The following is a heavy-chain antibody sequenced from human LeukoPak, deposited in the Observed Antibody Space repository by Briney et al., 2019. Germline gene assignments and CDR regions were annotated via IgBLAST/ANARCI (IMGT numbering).Heavy chain of an antibody. CDR1: GYTFTSYY. CDR2: INPSGGST. Sequence: ASVKVSCKASGYTFTSYYMHWVRQAPGQGLEWMGLINPSGGSTNYAQNFQGRVTMTRGTSTSTVYMELSSLRSEDTAIYYCARPSSRIVVVMDDAFDIWGQGTMVTVSS. D-gene: IGHD3-22*01. V-gene: IGHV1-46*01. CDR3: ARPSSRIVVVMDDAFDI. J-gene: IGHJ3*02.